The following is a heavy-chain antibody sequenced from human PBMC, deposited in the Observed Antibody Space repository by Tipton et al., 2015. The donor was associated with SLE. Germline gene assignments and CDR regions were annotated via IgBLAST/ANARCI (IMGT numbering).Heavy chain of an antibody. J-gene: IGHJ4*02. CDR3: ARVGQQLWTRTPRYYFDY. Sequence: SLRLSCAASGFTFSSYEMNWVRQAPGKGLEWVSYISSSGSTIYYADSVKGRFTISRDNAKNSLYLQMNSLRAEDTAVYYCARVGQQLWTRTPRYYFDYWGQGTLVTVSS. V-gene: IGHV3-48*03. D-gene: IGHD2-2*01. CDR1: GFTFSSYE. CDR2: ISSSGSTI.